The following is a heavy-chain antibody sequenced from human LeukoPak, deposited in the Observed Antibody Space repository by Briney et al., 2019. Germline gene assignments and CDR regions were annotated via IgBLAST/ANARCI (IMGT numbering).Heavy chain of an antibody. D-gene: IGHD6-19*01. Sequence: PGGSLRLSCAASGFTFSSYAMHWVRRAPGKGLEWVAVISYDGSNKYYAGSVKGRFTISRDNSKNTLYLQMNSLRAEDTAVYYCARDKIAVAGLFDYWGQGTLVTVSS. CDR2: ISYDGSNK. J-gene: IGHJ4*02. CDR3: ARDKIAVAGLFDY. CDR1: GFTFSSYA. V-gene: IGHV3-30-3*01.